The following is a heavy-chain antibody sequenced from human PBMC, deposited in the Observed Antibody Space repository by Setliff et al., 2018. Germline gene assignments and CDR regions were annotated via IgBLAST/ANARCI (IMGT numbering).Heavy chain of an antibody. CDR1: GFTFSSHG. Sequence: LRLSCVASGFTFSSHGMTWVRLAPGKGLEWISYISTSSSTIYYADSVKGRFTISRDNANHTLYLQMNSLRADDTAVYYCARLALTGYDSSGYYYALEYYYYMDVWGKGTTVTVSS. J-gene: IGHJ6*03. CDR2: ISTSSSTI. V-gene: IGHV3-48*01. D-gene: IGHD3-22*01. CDR3: ARLALTGYDSSGYYYALEYYYYMDV.